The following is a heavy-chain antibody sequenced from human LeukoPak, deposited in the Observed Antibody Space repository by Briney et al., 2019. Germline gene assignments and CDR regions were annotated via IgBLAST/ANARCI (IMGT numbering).Heavy chain of an antibody. CDR2: ISGDGVNT. CDR1: GLPIADFA. Sequence: PGGSLRLSCVASGLPIADFAMHWVRPAPGKGLEWVSLISGDGVNTFYADSVKGRFSISRDNSKNSLSLEMNSLRTEDTAMYYCARESGKFDYWGQGTLVAVSS. V-gene: IGHV3-43*02. CDR3: ARESGKFDY. J-gene: IGHJ4*02.